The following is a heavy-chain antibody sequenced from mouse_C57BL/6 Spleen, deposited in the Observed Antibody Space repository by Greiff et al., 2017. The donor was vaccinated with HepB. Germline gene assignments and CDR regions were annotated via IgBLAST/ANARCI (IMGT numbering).Heavy chain of an antibody. J-gene: IGHJ4*01. CDR3: ARDYYVAMEY. CDR2: IYPGDGDT. CDR1: GYAFSSSW. V-gene: IGHV1-82*01. Sequence: QVQLQQSGPELVKPGASVKISCKASGYAFSSSWMNWVKQRPGKGLEWIGRIYPGDGDTNYNGKFKGKATLTADKSSSTAYMQLSSLTSEDSAVYICARDYYVAMEYWGQRTPVTVSS. D-gene: IGHD2-1*01.